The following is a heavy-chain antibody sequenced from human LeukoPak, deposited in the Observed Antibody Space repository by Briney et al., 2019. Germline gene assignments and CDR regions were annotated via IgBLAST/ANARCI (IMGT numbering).Heavy chain of an antibody. CDR3: TRMGGIWHSNPFDY. Sequence: PGGSLRLSCAASGFTFSSYSMNWVRQAPGKGLVWVSRISSDGTTTYADSVKGRFSISRDNAENTVFLQMNSLRAEDTAVYYCTRMGGIWHSNPFDYWGQGILVTVSS. J-gene: IGHJ4*02. CDR1: GFTFSSYS. D-gene: IGHD4-11*01. CDR2: ISSDGTT. V-gene: IGHV3-74*01.